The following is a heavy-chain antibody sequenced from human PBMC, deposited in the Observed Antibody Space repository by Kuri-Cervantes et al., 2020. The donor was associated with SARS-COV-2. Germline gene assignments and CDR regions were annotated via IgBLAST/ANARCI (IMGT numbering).Heavy chain of an antibody. CDR2: FDPEDGET. V-gene: IGHV1-24*01. J-gene: IGHJ3*02. CDR1: GYTLTELS. CDR3: ATAYCGGDCYSRADAFDI. Sequence: ASVKVSCKVSGYTLTELSMHWVRQAPGKGLEWMGGFDPEDGETIYAQKFQGRVTMTDDTSTDTAYMELSSLRSEDTAVYYCATAYCGGDCYSRADAFDIWGQGTMVTVSS. D-gene: IGHD2-21*01.